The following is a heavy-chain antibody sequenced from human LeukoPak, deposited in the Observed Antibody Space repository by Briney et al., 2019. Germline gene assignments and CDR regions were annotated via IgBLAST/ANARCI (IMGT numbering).Heavy chain of an antibody. V-gene: IGHV4-39*01. Sequence: PSETLSLTCTVSGGSISSSSYYWGWIRQPPGKGLEWIGSIYYSGSTYYNPSLKSRITISVDTSKNQFSLKLSSVTAADTAVYYCATRKDYYDSSGYYYGGWYLCAFDIWGQGTMVTVSS. CDR3: ATRKDYYDSSGYYYGGWYLCAFDI. D-gene: IGHD3-22*01. J-gene: IGHJ3*02. CDR1: GGSISSSSYY. CDR2: IYYSGST.